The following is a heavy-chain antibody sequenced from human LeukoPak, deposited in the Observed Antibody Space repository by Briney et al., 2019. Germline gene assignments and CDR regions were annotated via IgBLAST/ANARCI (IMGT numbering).Heavy chain of an antibody. CDR3: AKDFLVTVETPMDV. V-gene: IGHV3-30*18. CDR2: ISYDGTNK. D-gene: IGHD4-23*01. Sequence: AGGSLRLSCAASGFTFSSYGMHWVRQTPGKGLEWVAVISYDGTNKYYADSVKGRFTVSRDNSKNTLYLQMNSLRAEETAVYYCAKDFLVTVETPMDVWGQGTMVTVSS. CDR1: GFTFSSYG. J-gene: IGHJ6*02.